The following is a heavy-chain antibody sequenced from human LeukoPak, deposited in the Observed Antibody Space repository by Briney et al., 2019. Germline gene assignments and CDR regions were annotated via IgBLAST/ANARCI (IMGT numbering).Heavy chain of an antibody. D-gene: IGHD5-12*01. Sequence: ASVTVSCKASGYTFTGYYMHWVRQAPGQGLEWMGWINPNSGGTNYAQKFQGRVTMTRDTSISTAYMELSRLRSDDTAVYYCARDRYSGYATVLDIWGQGTMVTVSS. CDR3: ARDRYSGYATVLDI. CDR1: GYTFTGYY. V-gene: IGHV1-2*02. CDR2: INPNSGGT. J-gene: IGHJ3*02.